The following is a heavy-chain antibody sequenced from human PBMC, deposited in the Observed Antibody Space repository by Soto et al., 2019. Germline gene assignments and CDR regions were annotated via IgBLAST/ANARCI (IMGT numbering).Heavy chain of an antibody. CDR3: ATFFAAGSGSYYELNWFDP. V-gene: IGHV1-24*01. CDR2: FDPEDGET. Sequence: ASVKVSCKVSGYTLTELSMHWVRQAPGKGLEWMGGFDPEDGETIYAQKFQGRVTMTEDTSTDTAYMELSSLRSEDTAVYYCATFFAAGSGSYYELNWFDPRGQGTLVTVSS. D-gene: IGHD3-10*01. CDR1: GYTLTELS. J-gene: IGHJ5*02.